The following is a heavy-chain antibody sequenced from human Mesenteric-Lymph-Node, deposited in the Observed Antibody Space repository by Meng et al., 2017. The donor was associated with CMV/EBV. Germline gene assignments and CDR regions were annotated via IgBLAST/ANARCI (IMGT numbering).Heavy chain of an antibody. Sequence: GESLKISCAASGFTFSSYAMHWVRQAPGKGLEWVAVISYDGSNKYYADSVKGRFTISRDNSKNTLYLQMNSLRAEDTAVYYCAREEYDFWSGYFPPLDYYYGMDVWGQGTTVTVSS. V-gene: IGHV3-30*04. J-gene: IGHJ6*02. CDR1: GFTFSSYA. CDR3: AREEYDFWSGYFPPLDYYYGMDV. CDR2: ISYDGSNK. D-gene: IGHD3-3*01.